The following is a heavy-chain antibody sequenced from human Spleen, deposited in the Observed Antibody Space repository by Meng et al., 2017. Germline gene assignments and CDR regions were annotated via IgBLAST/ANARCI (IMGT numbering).Heavy chain of an antibody. CDR2: INSDGSST. J-gene: IGHJ1*01. D-gene: IGHD4-23*01. CDR1: GFTFSSYW. CDR3: VKDTTYDFGGNSYFQH. V-gene: IGHV3-74*01. Sequence: GESLKISCAASGFTFSSYWMNWVRQAPGKGLVWVSRINSDGSSTSYADSVKGRFTISRDNAKNSLYLQMDSLRPEDTALYYCVKDTTYDFGGNSYFQHWGQGTLVTVSS.